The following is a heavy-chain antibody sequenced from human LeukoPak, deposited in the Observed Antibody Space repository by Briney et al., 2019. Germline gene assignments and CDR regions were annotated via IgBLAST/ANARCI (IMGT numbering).Heavy chain of an antibody. V-gene: IGHV4-59*01. CDR3: TRETVFLAKGNSYFYMDV. CDR1: GGSTRGYF. Sequence: SETLSLTCTVSGGSTRGYFWSWIRQPPGKGLQWIGYIYYSGSTNYNPSLNSRVTISVDTSERQFSLKLSSVTAADTAVYYCTRETVFLAKGNSYFYMDVWGKGTTVTVSS. CDR2: IYYSGST. D-gene: IGHD4-17*01. J-gene: IGHJ6*03.